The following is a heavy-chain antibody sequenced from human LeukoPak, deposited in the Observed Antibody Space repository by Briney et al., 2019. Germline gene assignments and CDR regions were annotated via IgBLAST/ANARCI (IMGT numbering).Heavy chain of an antibody. CDR1: GYAIISGGFS. V-gene: IGHV4-30-2*01. J-gene: IGHJ5*02. CDR2: IYDRGPA. Sequence: PSQTLSLTCTASGYAIISGGFSWNWIRQPPGKGLEWIGCIYDRGPAHYNPSLKSRFTISVDRPKNQFFLNVTSLTAADTAVYYCASSRQASGLFSSWGQGTLVVVSS. CDR3: ASSRQASGLFSS. D-gene: IGHD2-15*01.